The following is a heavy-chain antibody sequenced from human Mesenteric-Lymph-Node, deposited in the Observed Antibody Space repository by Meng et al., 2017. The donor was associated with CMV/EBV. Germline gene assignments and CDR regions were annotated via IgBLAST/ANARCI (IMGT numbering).Heavy chain of an antibody. Sequence: GSLRLSCAVYGGSFSGYYWSWIRQSPGKGLEWIGSIYYSGSAYYNPSFKSRVTISIDTSKSQFSLRLSSVTAADTAVYYCARDSPLSAGGFDYWGQGTLVTVSS. CDR3: ARDSPLSAGGFDY. CDR1: GGSFSGYY. J-gene: IGHJ4*02. CDR2: IYYSGSA. V-gene: IGHV4-34*01. D-gene: IGHD2-15*01.